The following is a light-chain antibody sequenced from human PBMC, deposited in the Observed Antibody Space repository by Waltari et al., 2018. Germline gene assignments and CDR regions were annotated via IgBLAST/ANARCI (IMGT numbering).Light chain of an antibody. CDR1: NGRIAANY. CDR3: QSYDTSIRV. J-gene: IGLJ3*02. V-gene: IGLV6-57*01. Sequence: NFVLTQPHSVSESPEKTVALSCTRNNGRIAANYVQWYQLRPGSSPTIVMYENDQRPSGVSGRFSGSIDSSSNSASLTISGLRTDDEADYFCQSYDTSIRVFGGGTKLTVL. CDR2: END.